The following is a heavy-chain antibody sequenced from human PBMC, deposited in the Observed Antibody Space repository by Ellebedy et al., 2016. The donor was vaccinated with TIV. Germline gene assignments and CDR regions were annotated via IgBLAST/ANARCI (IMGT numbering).Heavy chain of an antibody. CDR3: AREATSDGFGM. J-gene: IGHJ3*02. V-gene: IGHV3-66*01. CDR1: GFTVSSHY. D-gene: IGHD2-2*01. Sequence: PGGSLRLSCAASGFTVSSHYMSWVRQAPGKGLEWVSVIYSGGSTYYADSVKGRFTISRDNSKNTLYLQMNSLRAEDTAVYYCAREATSDGFGMWGQGTMVTVSS. CDR2: IYSGGST.